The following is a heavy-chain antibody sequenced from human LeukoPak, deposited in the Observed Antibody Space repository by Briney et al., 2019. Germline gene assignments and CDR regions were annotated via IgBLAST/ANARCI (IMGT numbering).Heavy chain of an antibody. CDR1: GFTFSDYY. V-gene: IGHV3-11*01. J-gene: IGHJ4*02. CDR3: ARDEWNDDYFDY. Sequence: GGSLRLSCAASGFTFSDYYMSWLRQAPGKGLEWVSYISSSGSTIYYADSVKGRFTISRDNAKNSLYLQMNSLRAEDTAVYYCARDEWNDDYFDYWGQGTLVTVSS. CDR2: ISSSGSTI. D-gene: IGHD1-1*01.